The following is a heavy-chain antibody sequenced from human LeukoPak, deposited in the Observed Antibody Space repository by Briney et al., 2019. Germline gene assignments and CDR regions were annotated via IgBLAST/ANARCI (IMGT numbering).Heavy chain of an antibody. Sequence: SQTLSLTCAVSGDSVSSNSVAWNWIRQCPSRGLEWLGRTYYRYRSMWFNDYAVSVKSRLTINPDTSKNQFSLHLNSVTPEDAALYYCARARDYGAMYYFDYWGQGTPVTVSS. CDR1: GDSVSSNSVA. D-gene: IGHD4-17*01. CDR2: TYYRYRSMWFN. CDR3: ARARDYGAMYYFDY. J-gene: IGHJ4*02. V-gene: IGHV6-1*01.